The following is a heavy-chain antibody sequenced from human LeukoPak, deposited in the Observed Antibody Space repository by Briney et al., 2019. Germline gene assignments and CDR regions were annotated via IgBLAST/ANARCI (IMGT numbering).Heavy chain of an antibody. CDR1: GGSFSGFY. CDR3: ARDTCRDGYNCYAHFDY. Sequence: SETLSLTCAVYGGSFSGFYWSWIRQPPGKGLEWIGEINHSGTTNYSPSLKSRVTISVDTSKNQFSLKLSSVTAADTAVYYCARDTCRDGYNCYAHFDYWGQGTLVTVSS. CDR2: INHSGTT. V-gene: IGHV4-34*01. J-gene: IGHJ4*02. D-gene: IGHD5-24*01.